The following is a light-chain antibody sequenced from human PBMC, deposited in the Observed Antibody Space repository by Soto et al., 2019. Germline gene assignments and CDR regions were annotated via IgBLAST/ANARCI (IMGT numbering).Light chain of an antibody. V-gene: IGKV2-28*01. CDR1: ESLLYNNTYNY. CDR2: FGS. Sequence: DLVITHSPLSLPVTPGGPASISCMCSESLLYNNTYNYFDWYVQKPGQSPQLLIYFGSNRAPGVPDRFSGSGSGTDFTLKINRVEAEDVGTYYCMQALQSLTFGQGTRLEIK. CDR3: MQALQSLT. J-gene: IGKJ5*01.